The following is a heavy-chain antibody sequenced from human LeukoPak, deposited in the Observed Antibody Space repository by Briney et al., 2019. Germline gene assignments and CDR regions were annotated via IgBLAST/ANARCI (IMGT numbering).Heavy chain of an antibody. CDR1: GYTYNSSY. Sequence: QSGGSLRLSCAASGYTYNSSYMTWVRQAPGRGLEWVSVIYFGGTTYYADSVKGRFTISRDNSKNTGYLQMNSLSGADTAVYYCARGDGVYVYWGQGTLVTVSS. J-gene: IGHJ4*02. D-gene: IGHD5/OR15-5a*01. V-gene: IGHV3-53*01. CDR3: ARGDGVYVY. CDR2: IYFGGTT.